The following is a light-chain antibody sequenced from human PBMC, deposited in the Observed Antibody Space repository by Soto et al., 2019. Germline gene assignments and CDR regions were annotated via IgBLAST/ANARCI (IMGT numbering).Light chain of an antibody. Sequence: DIQMTQSPSALSASVGDRATITCRASQSISSWLAWYQQKPGKAPKLLIYDASTLQSGVPSRYSGSGSGTEFTLTISGLQADDFATYYCQHYNSYSEAFGQGTKVDIK. CDR2: DAS. CDR1: QSISSW. V-gene: IGKV1-5*01. CDR3: QHYNSYSEA. J-gene: IGKJ1*01.